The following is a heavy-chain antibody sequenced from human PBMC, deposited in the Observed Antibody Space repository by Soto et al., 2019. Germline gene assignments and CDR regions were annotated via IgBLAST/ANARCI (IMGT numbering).Heavy chain of an antibody. Sequence: QVQLQESGPGLVKPSETLSLTCTVSGDSISNSHWNWIRQPPGKGLEWIGCIDNSGTTNYNPSLKSRVTISVDTSKNQFSLRRSSVTAADTALYSCAAGRWFDPWGQGTLVTVSS. J-gene: IGHJ5*02. CDR2: IDNSGTT. CDR3: AAGRWFDP. V-gene: IGHV4-59*01. D-gene: IGHD1-26*01. CDR1: GDSISNSH.